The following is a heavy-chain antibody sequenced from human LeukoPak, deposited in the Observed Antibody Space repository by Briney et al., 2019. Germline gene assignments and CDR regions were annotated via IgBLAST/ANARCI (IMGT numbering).Heavy chain of an antibody. Sequence: SETLSLTCAVYGGSFSGYYWSWIRQPPGKGLEWIGEINHSGSTNYNPSLKSRVTTSVDTSKNQFSLKLSSVTAADTAVYYCARKRSSGYHYYYYYMDVWGKGTTVTVSS. D-gene: IGHD3-22*01. J-gene: IGHJ6*03. V-gene: IGHV4-34*01. CDR1: GGSFSGYY. CDR2: INHSGST. CDR3: ARKRSSGYHYYYYYMDV.